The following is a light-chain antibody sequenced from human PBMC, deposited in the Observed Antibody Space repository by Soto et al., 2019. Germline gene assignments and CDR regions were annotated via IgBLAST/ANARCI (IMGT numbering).Light chain of an antibody. V-gene: IGKV1-39*01. CDR1: QSISNH. CDR2: AAS. Sequence: DIQMTQSPSSLSASVEDRVIITCRASQSISNHLNWYQQKPGKAPKLLIFAASSLQSGVPSRFSGSRSGPDFTLTISSLQPEYFANYYCQQSYSSPPTFGQGTKVEIK. CDR3: QQSYSSPPT. J-gene: IGKJ1*01.